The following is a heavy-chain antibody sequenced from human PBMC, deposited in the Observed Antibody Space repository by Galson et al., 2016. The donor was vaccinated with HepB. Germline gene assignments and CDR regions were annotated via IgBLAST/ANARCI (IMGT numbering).Heavy chain of an antibody. Sequence: QSGAEVKKPGESLKISCEGPGFSLSTYWIGWVRQMPGKGLEWMGTIYAGDSDTRYSPSFQGQVTISVDKSINTAYLQWSRLEASDTAMYYCARGLVFVSNWYYDLWGRGTLVTVSS. CDR1: GFSLSTYW. CDR2: IYAGDSDT. CDR3: ARGLVFVSNWYYDL. V-gene: IGHV5-51*01. J-gene: IGHJ2*01. D-gene: IGHD2-15*01.